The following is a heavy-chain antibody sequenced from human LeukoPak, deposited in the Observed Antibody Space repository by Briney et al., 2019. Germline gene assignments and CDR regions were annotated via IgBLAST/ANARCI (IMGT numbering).Heavy chain of an antibody. CDR2: ISRRGVI. J-gene: IGHJ4*02. CDR1: GPAFFTHN. CDR3: ARDIESDTRDY. V-gene: IGHV3-69-1*02. Sequence: SGGSLRLSCAVSGPAFFTHNFHWVRQAPGKGLECVAFISRRGVIHYADSVKGRFTISRDNANNSLFLQMNSPRVEDTALYYCARDIESDTRDYWGQGTLVIVSS.